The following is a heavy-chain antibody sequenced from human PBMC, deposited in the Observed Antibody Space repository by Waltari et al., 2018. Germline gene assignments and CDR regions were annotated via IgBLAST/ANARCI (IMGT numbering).Heavy chain of an antibody. J-gene: IGHJ3*02. V-gene: IGHV3-53*01. CDR3: ARREVTGGVYAFDI. CDR2: IYSGGST. D-gene: IGHD2-21*02. CDR1: GFTVSSTY. Sequence: EVQLVESGGGLIQPGGSLRLSCTASGFTVSSTYMSWVRQAPGKGLEWVSVIYSGGSTYYADSVKGRFTISRDNSKNTLYLQMNSLRAEDTAVYYCARREVTGGVYAFDIWGQGTMVTVSS.